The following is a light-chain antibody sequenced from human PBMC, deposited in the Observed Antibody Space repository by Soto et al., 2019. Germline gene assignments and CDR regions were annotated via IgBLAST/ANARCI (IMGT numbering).Light chain of an antibody. Sequence: EILMTQSPASLSLSPGERATLSCRASQSVSNNLAWYQQKPGQAPRLLIYGASTRATGFPARFSGSGSGTEFTLTISGLQSEDFAVYYCQHYDSWPYTFGQGTKVDIK. CDR1: QSVSNN. CDR3: QHYDSWPYT. J-gene: IGKJ2*01. V-gene: IGKV3-15*01. CDR2: GAS.